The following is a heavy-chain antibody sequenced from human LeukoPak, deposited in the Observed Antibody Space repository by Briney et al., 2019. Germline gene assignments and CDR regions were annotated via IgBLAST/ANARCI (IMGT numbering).Heavy chain of an antibody. Sequence: PSETLSLTCAVYGESFSGYYWSWIRQPPGKGLEWIGEINHSGSTNYNPSLKSRVTISVDTSKNQFSLKLSSVTAADTAVYYCARGIAAADTTGYYYYYMDVWGKGTTVTVSS. CDR3: ARGIAAADTTGYYYYYMDV. J-gene: IGHJ6*03. CDR2: INHSGST. D-gene: IGHD6-13*01. V-gene: IGHV4-34*01. CDR1: GESFSGYY.